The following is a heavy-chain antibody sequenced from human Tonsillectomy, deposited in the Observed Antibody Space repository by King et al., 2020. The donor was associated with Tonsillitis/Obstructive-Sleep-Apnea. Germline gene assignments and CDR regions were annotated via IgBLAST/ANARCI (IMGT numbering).Heavy chain of an antibody. CDR1: GFTFRSYA. CDR3: AKAPNTVTHERFDY. CDR2: ISSSGGST. J-gene: IGHJ4*02. D-gene: IGHD4-17*01. Sequence: VQLVESGGGLEQPGGSLRLSCAASGFTFRSYAMSWVRQAPGKGLEWVSAISSSGGSTNYADSVKGRFTISRDNSKNTLYLQMNSLRAEDTAVYYCAKAPNTVTHERFDYWGQGTLVTVSS. V-gene: IGHV3-23*04.